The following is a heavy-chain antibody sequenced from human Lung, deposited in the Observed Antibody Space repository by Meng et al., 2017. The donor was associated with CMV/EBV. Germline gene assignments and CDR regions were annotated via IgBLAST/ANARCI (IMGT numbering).Heavy chain of an antibody. CDR3: ARDLEY. Sequence: QLQLQEPGPGLGRPSETLSLTCSVSGGSISSSTYYWAWIRQPPGKGLEWIGSLYDSGSTYYHPSLKSRVTISVDTSKTYFSLKLRSVTAADTAVYYCARDLEYWGQGTLVTVSS. J-gene: IGHJ4*02. CDR2: LYDSGST. D-gene: IGHD1-1*01. CDR1: GGSISSSTYY. V-gene: IGHV4-39*07.